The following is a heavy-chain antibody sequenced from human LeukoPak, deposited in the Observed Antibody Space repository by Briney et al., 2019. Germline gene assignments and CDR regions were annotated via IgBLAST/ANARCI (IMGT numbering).Heavy chain of an antibody. CDR2: IKGDGSHT. D-gene: IGHD1-26*01. Sequence: GGSLRLSCAASGFTFSNYWMPWVRQAPGKGLVWVSRIKGDGSHTVYADSVKGRFTISRDNAKNTLFLQMRSLRVEDTAVYYCVRDWDHFDFDSWGQGTLVTVSS. V-gene: IGHV3-74*01. J-gene: IGHJ5*01. CDR3: VRDWDHFDFDS. CDR1: GFTFSNYW.